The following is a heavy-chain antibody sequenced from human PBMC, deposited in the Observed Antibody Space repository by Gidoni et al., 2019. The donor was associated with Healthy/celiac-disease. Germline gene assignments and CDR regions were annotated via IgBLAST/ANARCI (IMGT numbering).Heavy chain of an antibody. CDR3: ARDRIAAAGYYFDY. Sequence: QVQLVESGGGVVQPGRSRRLSCAASGFTFRSYAMHWVRRAPGKGLEWVAVISYDGSNKYYADSVKGRFTISRDNSKNTLYLQMNSLRAEDTAVYYCARDRIAAAGYYFDYWGQGTLVTVSS. D-gene: IGHD6-13*01. CDR1: GFTFRSYA. V-gene: IGHV3-30-3*01. CDR2: ISYDGSNK. J-gene: IGHJ4*02.